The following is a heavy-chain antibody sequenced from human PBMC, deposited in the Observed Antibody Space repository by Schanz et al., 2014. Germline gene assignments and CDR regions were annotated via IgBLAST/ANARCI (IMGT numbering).Heavy chain of an antibody. CDR1: GYSFTGYY. CDR2: INPSSGGT. J-gene: IGHJ1*01. CDR3: AGATYSSSWYGGSEYFQH. D-gene: IGHD6-13*01. Sequence: QVQLVQSGVEVKKPGASVKVSCMASGYSFTGYYMNWVRQAPGQGLEWMGWINPSSGGTNYAQKFQGRVTMTTDTSTSTAYMELRSLRSDDTAVYYCAGATYSSSWYGGSEYFQHWGQGTLVTVSS. V-gene: IGHV1-2*02.